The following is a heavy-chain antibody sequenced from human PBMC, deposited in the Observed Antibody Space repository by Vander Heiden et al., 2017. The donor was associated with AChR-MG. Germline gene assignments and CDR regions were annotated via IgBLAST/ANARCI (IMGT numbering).Heavy chain of an antibody. V-gene: IGHV3-48*03. D-gene: IGHD3-3*01. Sequence: EVQLVESGGGLVQPGGSLRLSCAASGFTFSSYEMNWVRQAPGKGLEWVSYISSSGSTIYYADSVKGRFTISRDNAKNSLYLQMNSLRAEDTAVYYCARDPVDFWSGLYGMDVWGQGTTVTVSS. J-gene: IGHJ6*02. CDR2: ISSSGSTI. CDR1: GFTFSSYE. CDR3: ARDPVDFWSGLYGMDV.